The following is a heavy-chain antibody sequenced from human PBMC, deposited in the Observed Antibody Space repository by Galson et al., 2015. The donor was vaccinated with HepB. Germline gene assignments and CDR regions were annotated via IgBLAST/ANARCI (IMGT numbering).Heavy chain of an antibody. Sequence: SLRLSCAPSGFTFSSYWMHWVRRAPGKGLVWVSHINSDGSSTTYADSVKGRFTISRDNAKNRLYLQMNSLRAEDTAVYYCARVVGSSWLINYWGQGTLVTVSS. D-gene: IGHD6-13*01. CDR2: INSDGSST. J-gene: IGHJ4*02. CDR3: ARVVGSSWLINY. V-gene: IGHV3-74*01. CDR1: GFTFSSYW.